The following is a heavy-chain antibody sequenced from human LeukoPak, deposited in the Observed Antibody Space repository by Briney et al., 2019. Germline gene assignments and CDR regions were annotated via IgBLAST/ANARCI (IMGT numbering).Heavy chain of an antibody. CDR1: GGTFSSYA. CDR2: IIPIFGTA. J-gene: IGHJ4*02. V-gene: IGHV1-69*05. Sequence: SVKVSCKASGGTFSSYAISWVRQAPGQGLEWMGRIIPIFGTANYAQKFQGRVTITTDESTSTAYMELSSLRSEDTAVYYCARDRGYYGSGVFDYWGQGTLVTVSS. CDR3: ARDRGYYGSGVFDY. D-gene: IGHD3-10*01.